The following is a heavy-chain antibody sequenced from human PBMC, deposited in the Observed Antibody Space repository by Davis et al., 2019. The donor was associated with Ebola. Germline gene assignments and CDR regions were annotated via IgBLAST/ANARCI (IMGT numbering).Heavy chain of an antibody. D-gene: IGHD1-1*01. V-gene: IGHV1-18*01. CDR2: ISTYNGNT. CDR1: GYTFTSNG. CDR3: ATHEDLGISWFDY. J-gene: IGHJ4*02. Sequence: ASLKLSCNASGYTFTSNGISWVRQAPAQGLEWMGWISTYNGNTNDAQKLQGRVTMTTDTSTSTAYMELRSLRSDDTAVYYCATHEDLGISWFDYWGQGTLVTVSS.